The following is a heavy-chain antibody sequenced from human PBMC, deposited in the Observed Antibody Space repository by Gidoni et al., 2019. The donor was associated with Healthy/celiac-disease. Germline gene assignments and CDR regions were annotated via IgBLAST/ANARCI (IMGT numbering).Heavy chain of an antibody. CDR2: IWYDGSNK. CDR1: GFTFSSYG. CDR3: ARGGHDSSGRFDY. Sequence: QVQLVESGGGVVQPGRSLRLSCAASGFTFSSYGMHWVRQAPGKGLEWVAVIWYDGSNKYYADSVKGRFTISRDNSKNTLYLQMNSLRAEDTAVYYCARGGHDSSGRFDYWGQGTLVTVSS. D-gene: IGHD3-22*01. V-gene: IGHV3-33*01. J-gene: IGHJ4*02.